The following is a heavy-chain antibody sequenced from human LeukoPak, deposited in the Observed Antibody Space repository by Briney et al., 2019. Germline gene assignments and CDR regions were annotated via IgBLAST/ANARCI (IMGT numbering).Heavy chain of an antibody. CDR3: AGAAGDTAMVYYYYYGMDV. CDR1: GGSISSYY. D-gene: IGHD5-18*01. Sequence: SETLSLTCTVSGGSISSYYWSWIRQPPGKGLEWIGYIYYSGSTNYNPSLKSRVTISVDTSKNKFSLKLSSVTAADTAVYYCAGAAGDTAMVYYYYYGMDVWGQGTTVTVSS. J-gene: IGHJ6*02. V-gene: IGHV4-59*01. CDR2: IYYSGST.